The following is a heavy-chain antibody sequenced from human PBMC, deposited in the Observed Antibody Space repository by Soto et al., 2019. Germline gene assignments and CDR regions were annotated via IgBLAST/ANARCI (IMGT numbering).Heavy chain of an antibody. CDR1: GYTFTSYY. CDR2: INPSGGST. V-gene: IGHV1-46*01. J-gene: IGHJ4*02. D-gene: IGHD2-21*02. CDR3: ARGTHLGYGGNSNPANLLFAY. Sequence: ASVKVSCKASGYTFTSYYMHWVRQAPGQGLEWMGIINPSGGSTSYAQKFQGRVTMTRDTSTSTVYMELSSLRSEDTAVYYCARGTHLGYGGNSNPANLLFAYWGQGTLVTVSS.